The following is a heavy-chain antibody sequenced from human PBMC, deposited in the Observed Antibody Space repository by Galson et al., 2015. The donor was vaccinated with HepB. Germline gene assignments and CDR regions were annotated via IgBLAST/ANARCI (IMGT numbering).Heavy chain of an antibody. V-gene: IGHV2-70*11. J-gene: IGHJ4*02. CDR2: IDWAGEK. CDR1: GFSLSSSGVC. D-gene: IGHD4-17*01. CDR3: ARGVVPVTPLDY. Sequence: PALVKPTQTLTLTCTFSGFSLSSSGVCVSWIRQPPGKALEWLARIDWAGEKYYSTSLKTRLTISKDTSRNQVVLTMTNVDPMDTATYYCARGVVPVTPLDYWGQGTLVTVSS.